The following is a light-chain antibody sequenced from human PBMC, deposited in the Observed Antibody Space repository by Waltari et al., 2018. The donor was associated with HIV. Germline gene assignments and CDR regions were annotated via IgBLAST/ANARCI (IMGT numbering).Light chain of an antibody. CDR1: QTIGNSY. Sequence: EIVLTQSPGTLSLSPGDRATLSCRSSQTIGNSYLAWYQQKPGQAPSLLIYGASIRATGIPDRFSGSGSGTDFSLTISRLEPEDFAVYYCQLYTDSPPQYTFGQGTKLEIE. CDR2: GAS. J-gene: IGKJ2*01. V-gene: IGKV3-20*01. CDR3: QLYTDSPPQYT.